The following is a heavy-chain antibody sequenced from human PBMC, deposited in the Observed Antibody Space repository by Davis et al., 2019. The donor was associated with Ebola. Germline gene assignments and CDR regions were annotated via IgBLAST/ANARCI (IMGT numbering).Heavy chain of an antibody. J-gene: IGHJ6*02. CDR2: IVVGSGNT. D-gene: IGHD6-13*01. CDR3: AAEGIADYYYGMDV. CDR1: GFTFTSSA. V-gene: IGHV1-58*02. Sequence: SVKVSCKASGFTFTSSAMQWVRQARGQRLEWIGWIVVGSGNTNYAQKFQERVTITRDMSTSTAYMELSSLRSEDTAVYYCAAEGIADYYYGMDVWGQGTTVTVSS.